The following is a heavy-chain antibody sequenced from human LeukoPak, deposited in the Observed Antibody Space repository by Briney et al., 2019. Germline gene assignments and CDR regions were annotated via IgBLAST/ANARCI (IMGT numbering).Heavy chain of an antibody. CDR1: GFTVSSNY. Sequence: GGSLRLSCAASGFTVSSNYMSWVRQAPGKGLEWVAVIWYDGSNKYYADSVKGRFTISRDNSKNTLYLQMNSLRAEDTAVYYCARDGNYYGSGSYADYWGQGTLVTVSS. D-gene: IGHD3-10*01. CDR3: ARDGNYYGSGSYADY. J-gene: IGHJ4*02. V-gene: IGHV3-33*08. CDR2: IWYDGSNK.